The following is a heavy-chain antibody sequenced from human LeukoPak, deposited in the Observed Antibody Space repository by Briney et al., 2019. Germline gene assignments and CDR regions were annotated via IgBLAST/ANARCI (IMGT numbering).Heavy chain of an antibody. CDR1: GDPINSYF. V-gene: IGHV4-59*01. D-gene: IGHD6-19*01. CDR2: ISYTGTT. Sequence: KALETLSLTCTVSGDPINSYFWSWIRQPPGKGLEWIGHISYTGTTNYNTSLQSRLSMSIDTSKKQSSLKLRALTAADTAVYYCARDGPQWLAAFDYWGQGTLVTVSS. CDR3: ARDGPQWLAAFDY. J-gene: IGHJ4*02.